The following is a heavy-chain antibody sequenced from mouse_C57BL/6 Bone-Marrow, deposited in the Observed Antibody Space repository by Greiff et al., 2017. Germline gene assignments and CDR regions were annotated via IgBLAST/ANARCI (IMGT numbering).Heavy chain of an antibody. V-gene: IGHV1-81*01. CDR3: AREGLWGYWYFDV. D-gene: IGHD1-1*01. CDR2: IYPRSGNT. J-gene: IGHJ1*03. CDR1: GYTFTSYG. Sequence: VQLQQSGAELARPGASVKLSCKASGYTFTSYGISWVKQRTGQGLEWIGEIYPRSGNTYYNEKFKGKATLTADKSSSTAYMELRSLTSEDSAVYFCAREGLWGYWYFDVWGTGTTVTVSS.